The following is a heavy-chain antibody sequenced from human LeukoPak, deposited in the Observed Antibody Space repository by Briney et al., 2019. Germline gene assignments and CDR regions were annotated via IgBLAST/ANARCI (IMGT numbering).Heavy chain of an antibody. V-gene: IGHV3-23*01. CDR2: ISCSGGNT. D-gene: IGHD1-26*01. CDR3: AKSAVGATTYQFFDY. Sequence: PGGSLRLSCVASGFAFSNYAMSWVRQAPGKGLEWVSAISCSGGNTYYADSVKDRFTISRDNSKNTLYLQMNSLRAEDTAVYYCAKSAVGATTYQFFDYWGQGTLVTVSS. CDR1: GFAFSNYA. J-gene: IGHJ4*02.